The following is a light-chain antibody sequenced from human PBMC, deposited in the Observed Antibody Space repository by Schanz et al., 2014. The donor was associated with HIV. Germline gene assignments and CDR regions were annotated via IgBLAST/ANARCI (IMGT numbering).Light chain of an antibody. Sequence: DIQMTPSPSTLSASVGDRVTITCRASHSISSWLAWYQQKPGKAPKLLIYQASSLETGVPSRFSGSGFGTEFTFSISSLQPDDFATYYCQQYSDYVFTFGPGTKVEIK. V-gene: IGKV1-5*03. J-gene: IGKJ3*01. CDR2: QAS. CDR3: QQYSDYVFT. CDR1: HSISSW.